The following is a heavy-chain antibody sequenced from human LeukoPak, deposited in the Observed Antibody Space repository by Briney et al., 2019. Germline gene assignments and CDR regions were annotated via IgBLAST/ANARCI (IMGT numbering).Heavy chain of an antibody. CDR2: IKQDGSEK. CDR1: GFTFSSHW. V-gene: IGHV3-7*01. Sequence: GGSLRLSCEASGFTFSSHWMSWVRQAPGKGLEWVAIIKQDGSEKDYVDSVTGRSTISRDNAKNSLYLQMNSLRDGDTAVYYCARDTSAWRYGMDVWGQGTTVTVSS. CDR3: ARDTSAWRYGMDV. J-gene: IGHJ6*02. D-gene: IGHD6-19*01.